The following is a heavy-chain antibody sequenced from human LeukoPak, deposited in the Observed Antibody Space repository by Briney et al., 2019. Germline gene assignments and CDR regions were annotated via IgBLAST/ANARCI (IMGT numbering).Heavy chain of an antibody. CDR2: VRYDGKIK. J-gene: IGHJ4*02. D-gene: IGHD3-22*01. V-gene: IGHV3-30*02. CDR1: GFTFTSYG. CDR3: AKDRLYYYDSSGYHDY. Sequence: GGSLRLSCTASGFTFTSYGMHWVRQAPGKGLEWVAFVRYDGKIKYYADSVKGRFTVSRDNSKNTLYLQMNNLRAEDTAVYYCAKDRLYYYDSSGYHDYWGQGTLVTVSS.